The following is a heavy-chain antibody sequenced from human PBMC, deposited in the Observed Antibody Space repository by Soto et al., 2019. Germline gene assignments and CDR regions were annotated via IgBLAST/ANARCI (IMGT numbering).Heavy chain of an antibody. Sequence: KPSETLSLTCAVYGGSFSGYYWSWVRQPPGKGLEWIGEINHSGSTNYNPSLKSRVTISVDTSKNQFSLKLSSVTAADTAVYYCARPVGYSYGYDAFDIWGQGTMVTVSS. CDR2: INHSGST. CDR3: ARPVGYSYGYDAFDI. D-gene: IGHD5-18*01. J-gene: IGHJ3*02. V-gene: IGHV4-34*01. CDR1: GGSFSGYY.